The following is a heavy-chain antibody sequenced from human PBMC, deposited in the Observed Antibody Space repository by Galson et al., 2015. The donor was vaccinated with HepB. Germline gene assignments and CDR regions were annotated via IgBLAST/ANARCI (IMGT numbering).Heavy chain of an antibody. J-gene: IGHJ4*02. CDR1: GFSLSTIEMG. D-gene: IGHD3-16*01. CDR3: PPRLGWNRQSLSFDY. Sequence: PALVKPTQTLTLTCTFSGFSLSTIEMGVGWIRQPPGEALEWLALIYWNDDKRYSPSLKSRLTITKDTSRNQVVLTMTNMDPVDTPKYSGPPRLGWNRQSLSFDYWGQGTLVTVSS. V-gene: IGHV2-5*01. CDR2: IYWNDDK.